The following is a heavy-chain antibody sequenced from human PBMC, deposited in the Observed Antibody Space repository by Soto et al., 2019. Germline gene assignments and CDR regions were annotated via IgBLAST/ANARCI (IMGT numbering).Heavy chain of an antibody. CDR1: GYTFTSYG. D-gene: IGHD2-2*01. CDR3: ARARYCSSTSCPDQGWFDP. V-gene: IGHV1-18*01. J-gene: IGHJ5*02. Sequence: GASVKVSCKASGYTFTSYGISWVRQAPGQGLEWMGWISAYNGNTNYAQKLQGRVTMTTDTSTSTAYMELRSLRSDDTAVYYCARARYCSSTSCPDQGWFDPWGQGTLVTVSS. CDR2: ISAYNGNT.